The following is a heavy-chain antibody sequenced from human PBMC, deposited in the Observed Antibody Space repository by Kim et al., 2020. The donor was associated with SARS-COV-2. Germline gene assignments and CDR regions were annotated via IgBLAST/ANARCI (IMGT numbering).Heavy chain of an antibody. D-gene: IGHD2-8*01. V-gene: IGHV3-21*01. CDR2: ISSSSSYI. CDR1: GFTFSSYS. Sequence: GGSLRLSCAASGFTFSSYSMNWVRQAPGKGLEWVSSISSSSSYIYYADSVKGRFTISRDNAKNSLYLQMNSLRAEDTAVYYCASLHGIGYCTNGVCSASYNWFDPWGQGTLVTVSS. J-gene: IGHJ5*02. CDR3: ASLHGIGYCTNGVCSASYNWFDP.